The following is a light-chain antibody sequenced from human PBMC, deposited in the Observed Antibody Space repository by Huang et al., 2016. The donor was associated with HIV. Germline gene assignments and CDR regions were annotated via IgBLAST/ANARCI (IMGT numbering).Light chain of an antibody. J-gene: IGKJ5*01. Sequence: EIVLTQSPATLSLSPGERATLSCRASQSVSSYLAWYQQKPGQAPRRLIYDASNRAAGSPPRCRGSGAGTDFTLTISSLEPEDVAVYYCQQRSNWLSITFGQGTRLESK. CDR2: DAS. CDR3: QQRSNWLSIT. V-gene: IGKV3-11*01. CDR1: QSVSSY.